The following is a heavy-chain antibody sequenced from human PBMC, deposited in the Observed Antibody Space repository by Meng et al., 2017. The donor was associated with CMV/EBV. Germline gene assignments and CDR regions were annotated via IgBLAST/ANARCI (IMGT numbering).Heavy chain of an antibody. D-gene: IGHD3-3*01. CDR3: ARGHNYDFWSGYYTGIGEGMDV. Sequence: ASVTVSCKASGYTFTGYYMHWVRQAPGQGLEWMGWINPNSGGTNYAQKFQGRVTMTRDTSISTAYMELSRLRSDDTAVYYCARGHNYDFWSGYYTGIGEGMDVWGQGTTVTVSS. CDR2: INPNSGGT. J-gene: IGHJ6*02. CDR1: GYTFTGYY. V-gene: IGHV1-2*02.